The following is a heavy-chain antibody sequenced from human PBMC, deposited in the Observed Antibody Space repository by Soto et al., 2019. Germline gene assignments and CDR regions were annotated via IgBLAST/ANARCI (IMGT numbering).Heavy chain of an antibody. D-gene: IGHD6-19*01. V-gene: IGHV3-33*01. CDR2: IGDGGSNK. CDR3: ARDRYISGWYGLDY. J-gene: IGHJ4*02. Sequence: QVQLVESGGGVVQPGRSLRLSCAASGFTFSSYGMHWVRQAPGKGLEWVAVIGDGGSNKYYADSVKGRFTISRDKTKNTLYLQMNSIRVEDTAVYYCARDRYISGWYGLDYWGQGTLVTVSS. CDR1: GFTFSSYG.